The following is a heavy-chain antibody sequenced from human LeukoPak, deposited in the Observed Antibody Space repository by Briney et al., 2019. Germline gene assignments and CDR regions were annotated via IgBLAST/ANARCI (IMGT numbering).Heavy chain of an antibody. CDR1: GGTFSSYA. Sequence: SVKASCKASGGTFSSYAISLVRQAPGQGLEWMGGIIPILGTANYAQKFQGRVTITTDESTSTAYMELSSLRSEDTAVYYCATVRSITIFGVPKLGFDYWGQGTLVTVSS. CDR2: IIPILGTA. CDR3: ATVRSITIFGVPKLGFDY. V-gene: IGHV1-69*05. D-gene: IGHD3-3*01. J-gene: IGHJ4*02.